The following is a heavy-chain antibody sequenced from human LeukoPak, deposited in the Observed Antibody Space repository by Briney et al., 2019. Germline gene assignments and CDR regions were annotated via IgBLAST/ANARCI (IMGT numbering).Heavy chain of an antibody. J-gene: IGHJ6*02. V-gene: IGHV3-48*03. CDR3: ATDASHFDSSGYFHNYYYGMDV. D-gene: IGHD3-22*01. Sequence: GGSLRLSCAASGFTLSSHPMNWVRQAPGKGLEWVSYIGNDGRMMYYADSVKGRFTISRDSAKNSLYLQMNSLGADDTAVYYCATDASHFDSSGYFHNYYYGMDVWGQGTTVTVYS. CDR2: IGNDGRMM. CDR1: GFTLSSHP.